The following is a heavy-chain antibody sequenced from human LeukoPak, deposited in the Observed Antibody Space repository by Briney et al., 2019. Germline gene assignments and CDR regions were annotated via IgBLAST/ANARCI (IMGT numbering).Heavy chain of an antibody. V-gene: IGHV1-46*01. CDR3: ARRDSSSPVWFDP. CDR1: GYTFTSYY. Sequence: ASVKVSCKASGYTFTSYYMHWVRQAPGQGLEWMGIINPSGGSTSYAQKFQGRVAMTRDMSTSTVYMELSSLRSEDTAVYYCARRDSSSPVWFDPWGQGTLVTVSS. D-gene: IGHD6-6*01. CDR2: INPSGGST. J-gene: IGHJ5*02.